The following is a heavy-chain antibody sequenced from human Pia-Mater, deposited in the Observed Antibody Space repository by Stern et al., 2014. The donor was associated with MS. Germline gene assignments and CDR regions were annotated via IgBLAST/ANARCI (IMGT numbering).Heavy chain of an antibody. J-gene: IGHJ4*02. CDR1: GFTFSSYS. CDR2: ISTGSSCI. Sequence: VQLVESGGGLVKPGGSLRLSCAASGFTFSSYSMNWVRQAPGRGLEWVSSISTGSSCIDYADSVKGRFTISRDNAKNSLYLQMNSLRAEDTAVYYCARDTITMVRGGYYFDYWGQGTLVTVSS. CDR3: ARDTITMVRGGYYFDY. V-gene: IGHV3-21*01. D-gene: IGHD3-10*01.